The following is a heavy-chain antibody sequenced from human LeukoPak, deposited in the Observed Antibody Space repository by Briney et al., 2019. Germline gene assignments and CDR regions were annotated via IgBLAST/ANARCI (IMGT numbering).Heavy chain of an antibody. Sequence: PGGSLRLSCAASGFTFSSYGMHWVRQAPGKGLEWVAVISYDGSNKYYADSVKGRLTISRDNSKNTLYLQMNGLRAEDAAVYYCAKGLGTTGTTGGDYWGQGTLVTVSS. J-gene: IGHJ4*02. CDR2: ISYDGSNK. V-gene: IGHV3-30*18. D-gene: IGHD1-1*01. CDR3: AKGLGTTGTTGGDY. CDR1: GFTFSSYG.